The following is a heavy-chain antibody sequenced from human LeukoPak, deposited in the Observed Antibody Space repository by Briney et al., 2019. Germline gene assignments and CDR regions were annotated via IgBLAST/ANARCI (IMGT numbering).Heavy chain of an antibody. V-gene: IGHV4-31*03. D-gene: IGHD3-22*01. J-gene: IGHJ4*02. CDR1: GCSISSSSYY. Sequence: YPSESLSLTCTVSGCSISSSSYYWGWIRQPPGKGLEWIGYIYYSGSTYYNPSLKSRVTISVDTSKNQFSLKLSSVTAADTAVYYCASPCDSSGYLIDYWGQGTLVTVSS. CDR3: ASPCDSSGYLIDY. CDR2: IYYSGST.